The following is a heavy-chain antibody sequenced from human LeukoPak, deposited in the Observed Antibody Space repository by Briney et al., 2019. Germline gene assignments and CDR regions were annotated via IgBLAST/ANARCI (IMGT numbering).Heavy chain of an antibody. CDR2: ISYDGSNK. V-gene: IGHV3-30*03. Sequence: PGGSLRLSCAASGFTFSSYGMHWVRQAPGKGLEWVAVISYDGSNKYYADSVKGRFTISRDNSKNTLYLQMNSLRAEDTAVYYAAARLNYYYYYGMDVWGQGTTVTVSS. CDR3: AARLNYYYYYGMDV. CDR1: GFTFSSYG. J-gene: IGHJ6*02. D-gene: IGHD6-6*01.